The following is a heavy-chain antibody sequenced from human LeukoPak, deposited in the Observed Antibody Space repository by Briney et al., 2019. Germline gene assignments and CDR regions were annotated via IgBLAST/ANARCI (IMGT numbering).Heavy chain of an antibody. D-gene: IGHD3-10*02. J-gene: IGHJ3*02. CDR2: ISSSGSTI. V-gene: IGHV3-48*03. CDR1: GFTFSSYE. Sequence: PGGSLRLSCAASGFTFSSYEMNWVRQAPGKGLEWVSDISSSGSTIYYADSVKGRFTISRDNAKNSLYLQMNSLRAEDTAVYYCASLPSFVRWNDAFDIWGQGTMVTVSS. CDR3: ASLPSFVRWNDAFDI.